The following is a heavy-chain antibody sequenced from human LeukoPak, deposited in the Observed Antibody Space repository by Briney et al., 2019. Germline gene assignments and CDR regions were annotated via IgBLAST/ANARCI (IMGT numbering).Heavy chain of an antibody. J-gene: IGHJ4*02. D-gene: IGHD2-15*01. V-gene: IGHV1-3*01. CDR2: INAGNGNT. CDR3: ARGGDISYYFDY. Sequence: GASVKVSCKASGYTFTSYAMHWVRQAPGQRLEWMGWINAGNGNTKYSQKFQGRVTITRDTSASTAYMELSSLRSEDTAVYYCARGGDISYYFDYWGQGTLVTVSS. CDR1: GYTFTSYA.